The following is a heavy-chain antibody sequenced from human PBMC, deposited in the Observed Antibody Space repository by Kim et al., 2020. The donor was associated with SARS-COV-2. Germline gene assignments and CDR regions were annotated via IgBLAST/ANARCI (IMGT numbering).Heavy chain of an antibody. CDR1: GGSISSPSHY. Sequence: SETLSLTCTVSGGSISSPSHYWGWIRQPPGKGLEWIGNIYYTGITYYRPSLKSRVTISIDSSKNQFSLTLKSLTAADTALYYCARHDPTRYYYDRSGHTSDPWGQGILVTVSS. CDR2: IYYTGIT. V-gene: IGHV4-39*01. J-gene: IGHJ5*02. CDR3: ARHDPTRYYYDRSGHTSDP. D-gene: IGHD3-22*01.